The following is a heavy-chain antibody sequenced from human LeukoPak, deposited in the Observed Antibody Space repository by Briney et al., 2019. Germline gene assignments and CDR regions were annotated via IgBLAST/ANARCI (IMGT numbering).Heavy chain of an antibody. CDR3: AELGITMIGGV. Sequence: GGSLRLSCAASGFTFSSYEMNWVRQAPGRGLDWVSYISSSGSTIYYEDSVKGRFTISRDNAKNSLYLQMNSLRAEDTAVYYCAELGITMIGGVWGKGTTVTISS. CDR1: GFTFSSYE. J-gene: IGHJ6*04. D-gene: IGHD3-10*02. V-gene: IGHV3-48*03. CDR2: ISSSGSTI.